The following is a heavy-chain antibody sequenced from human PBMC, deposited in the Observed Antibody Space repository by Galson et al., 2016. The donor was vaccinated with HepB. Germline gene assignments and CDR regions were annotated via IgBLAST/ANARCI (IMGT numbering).Heavy chain of an antibody. Sequence: SLRLSCAASGFTFSNYAMSWVRQAPGRGLEWVAAISGSGGSTYYADSLTGRFTISRDNSKNTLYLQMNSLRAEDTALYYCAKDTRSGCYSRWFDPWGQGTLVTVSS. D-gene: IGHD3-3*01. CDR1: GFTFSNYA. CDR3: AKDTRSGCYSRWFDP. CDR2: ISGSGGST. J-gene: IGHJ5*02. V-gene: IGHV3-23*01.